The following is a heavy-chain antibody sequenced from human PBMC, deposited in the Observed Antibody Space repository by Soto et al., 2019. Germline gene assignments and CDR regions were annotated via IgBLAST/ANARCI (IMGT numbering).Heavy chain of an antibody. V-gene: IGHV3-7*01. J-gene: IGHJ4*02. CDR3: ARVPRSGYSDY. Sequence: PGGSLRLSCAASGFTFSSYWMSWVRQAPGKGLEWVANIKQDGSEKYYVDSVKGRFTIPRDNAKNSLYLQMNSLRAEDTAVYYCARVPRSGYSDYWGQGTLVTVSS. CDR2: IKQDGSEK. CDR1: GFTFSSYW. D-gene: IGHD3-22*01.